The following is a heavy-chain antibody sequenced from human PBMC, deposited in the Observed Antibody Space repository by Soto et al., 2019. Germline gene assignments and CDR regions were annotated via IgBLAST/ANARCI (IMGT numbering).Heavy chain of an antibody. D-gene: IGHD1-26*01. V-gene: IGHV3-21*01. J-gene: IGHJ4*02. CDR2: ISSSSSYI. CDR1: GFTFSSYS. CDR3: VRIGWELLFDYFDY. Sequence: EVQLVESGGGLVKPGGSLRLSCAASGFTFSSYSMNWVRQAPGKGLEWVSSISSSSSYIYYADSVKGRFTISRDNAKNSLYLQMNSLRAEDTAVYYCVRIGWELLFDYFDYWGQGTLVTVSS.